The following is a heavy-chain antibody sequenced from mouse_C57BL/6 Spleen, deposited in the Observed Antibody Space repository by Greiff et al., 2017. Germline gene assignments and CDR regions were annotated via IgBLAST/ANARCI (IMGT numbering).Heavy chain of an antibody. CDR1: GYSFTGYY. J-gene: IGHJ4*01. CDR2: INPSTGDT. CDR3: ARSAGNYYALDY. V-gene: IGHV1-42*01. Sequence: EVQLQQSGPELVKPGASVKISCKASGYSFTGYYMNWVKQSPEKSLEWIGEINPSTGDTTYNQKFKAKATLTVDKSSSTAYMQLKSLTSEDSAVYYCARSAGNYYALDYWGQGTSVTVSS.